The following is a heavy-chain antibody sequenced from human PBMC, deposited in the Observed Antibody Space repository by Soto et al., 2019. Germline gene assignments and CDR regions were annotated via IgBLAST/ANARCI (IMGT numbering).Heavy chain of an antibody. Sequence: QITLKESGPTLVKPTQTLTLTCTFSGFSLSTSGVGVGWIRQPPGKALEWLALIYWNDDKRYSPSLKSRLTITKDTSKDLVVLTMTNMDPVDTATYYCAHTTKYDFWSGYYGNNYYYYGMDVWGQGTTVTVSS. CDR2: IYWNDDK. CDR3: AHTTKYDFWSGYYGNNYYYYGMDV. D-gene: IGHD3-3*01. V-gene: IGHV2-5*01. CDR1: GFSLSTSGVG. J-gene: IGHJ6*02.